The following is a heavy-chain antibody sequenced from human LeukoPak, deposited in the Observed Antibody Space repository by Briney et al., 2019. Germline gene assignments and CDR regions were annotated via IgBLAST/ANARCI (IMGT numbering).Heavy chain of an antibody. J-gene: IGHJ4*02. V-gene: IGHV6-1*01. CDR3: ARETTLIGGVLNPIDY. Sequence: SQTLSLTCAISGDSVSSNSAAWNWIRQSPSRGLEWLGRTFYRSKWYNDYAVSVRSRISFNPDLSKNQVSLQLNSLTPEDSALYYCARETTLIGGVLNPIDYWGQGNLVTVSS. D-gene: IGHD3-16*01. CDR1: GDSVSSNSAA. CDR2: TFYRSKWYN.